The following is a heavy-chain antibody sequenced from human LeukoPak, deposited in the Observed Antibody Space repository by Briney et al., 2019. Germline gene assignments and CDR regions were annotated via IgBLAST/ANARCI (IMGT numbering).Heavy chain of an antibody. Sequence: ASVKVSCKASGYTFTSYGISWVRQAPGQGLEWMGWISAYNGNTNYAQQLQGRATMTTDTSTSTAYMELRSLRSDDTAVYYCARDIVAAGTCGYWGQGTLVTVSS. CDR3: ARDIVAAGTCGY. CDR2: ISAYNGNT. V-gene: IGHV1-18*01. D-gene: IGHD6-13*01. J-gene: IGHJ4*02. CDR1: GYTFTSYG.